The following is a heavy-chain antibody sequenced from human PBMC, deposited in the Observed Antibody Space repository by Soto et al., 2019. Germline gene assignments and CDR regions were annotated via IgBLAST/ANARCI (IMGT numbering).Heavy chain of an antibody. CDR2: ISGSGGST. J-gene: IGHJ4*02. CDR3: AKLEYSYGSNFDY. CDR1: GFTFISYA. D-gene: IGHD5-18*01. V-gene: IGHV3-23*01. Sequence: GGSLRLSCAASGFTFISYAMSWVRQAPGKGLEWVSAISGSGGSTYYADSVKGRFTISRDNSKNMLYLQMNSLRAEDTAVYYCAKLEYSYGSNFDYWGQGTLVTVS.